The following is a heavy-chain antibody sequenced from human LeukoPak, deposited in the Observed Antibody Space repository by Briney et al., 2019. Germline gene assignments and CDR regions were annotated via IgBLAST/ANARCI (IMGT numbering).Heavy chain of an antibody. J-gene: IGHJ5*02. CDR1: GGSFSGYY. V-gene: IGHV4-34*01. CDR3: ARARRWNAAVEGWWFDP. Sequence: SETLSLTCAVYGGSFSGYYWSWIRQPPRKGLEWIGEINHSGSTNYNPSLKSRVTISVDTSKNQFSLKLSSVTAADTAVYYCARARRWNAAVEGWWFDPWGQGTLVTVSS. CDR2: INHSGST. D-gene: IGHD1-1*01.